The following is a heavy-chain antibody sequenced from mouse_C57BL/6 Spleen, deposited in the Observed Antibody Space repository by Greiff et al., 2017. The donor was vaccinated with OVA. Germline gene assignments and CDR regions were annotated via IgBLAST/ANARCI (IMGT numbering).Heavy chain of an antibody. CDR1: GFTFSDYG. Sequence: EVKLVESGGGLVKPGGSLKLSCAASGFTFSDYGMHWVRQAPEKGLEWVAYISSGSSTIYYADTVKGRFTISRANAKNTLFLQMTSLRSEDTAVYYCARRTGTGWFAYWGQGTLVTVSA. CDR2: ISSGSSTI. V-gene: IGHV5-17*01. CDR3: ARRTGTGWFAY. J-gene: IGHJ3*01. D-gene: IGHD4-1*01.